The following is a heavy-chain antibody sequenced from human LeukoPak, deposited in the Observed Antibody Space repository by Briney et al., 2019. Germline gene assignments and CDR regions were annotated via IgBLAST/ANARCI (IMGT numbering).Heavy chain of an antibody. CDR2: FDPEDGET. CDR1: GYTLTELS. V-gene: IGHV1-24*01. Sequence: GASVKVSCKVSGYTLTELSMHWVRQAPGKGLEWMGGFDPEDGETIYAQKFQGRVTMTEDTSTDTAYMELSSLRSEDTAVYYCATGWLQSNWFDPRGQGTLVTVPS. J-gene: IGHJ5*02. D-gene: IGHD5-24*01. CDR3: ATGWLQSNWFDP.